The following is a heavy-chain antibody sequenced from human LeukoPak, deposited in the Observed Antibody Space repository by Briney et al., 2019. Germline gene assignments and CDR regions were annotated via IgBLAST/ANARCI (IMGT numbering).Heavy chain of an antibody. Sequence: GGSLRLSCAASGFTFSSYAMSWVRQAPGKGLEWVSAISGSGGSTYYADSVRGRFTISRDNSKNTLCLQMNSLRAEDTAVYYCANHGRHYYDSSGPVFDYWGQGTLVTVSS. CDR2: ISGSGGST. CDR3: ANHGRHYYDSSGPVFDY. D-gene: IGHD3-22*01. CDR1: GFTFSSYA. V-gene: IGHV3-23*01. J-gene: IGHJ4*02.